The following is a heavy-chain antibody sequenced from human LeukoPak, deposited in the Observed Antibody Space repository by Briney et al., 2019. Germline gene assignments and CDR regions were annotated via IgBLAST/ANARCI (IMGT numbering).Heavy chain of an antibody. CDR3: ARGPVIVTRVHYCSYLRDG. Sequence: PGGTLRLSCAPSGFTLSDYVMIWVRQAPGKGLEWVSSIGWDGFSTAYADSLKGRFTISRDNAKGSLSLRIKRLRAQDTGLFYCARGPVIVTRVHYCSYLRDGWGKGSTVTVSS. CDR1: GFTLSDYV. J-gene: IGHJ6*03. CDR2: IGWDGFST. D-gene: IGHD2-21*01. V-gene: IGHV3-20*04.